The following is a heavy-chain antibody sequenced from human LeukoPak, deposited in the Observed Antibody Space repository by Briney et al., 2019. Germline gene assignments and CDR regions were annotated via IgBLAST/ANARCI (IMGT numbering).Heavy chain of an antibody. CDR3: ARDRDLGYCSSPSCYWGGNYYNYGMDV. CDR2: INPSGGST. Sequence: ASVKVSCKASGYTFTSYGISWVRQAPGQGLEWMGIINPSGGSTNYAQRLQGRVTMTRDTYTTTVYMELSSLRSEDTAVYYCARDRDLGYCSSPSCYWGGNYYNYGMDVWGQGTTVTVSS. J-gene: IGHJ6*02. CDR1: GYTFTSYG. V-gene: IGHV1-46*04. D-gene: IGHD2-2*01.